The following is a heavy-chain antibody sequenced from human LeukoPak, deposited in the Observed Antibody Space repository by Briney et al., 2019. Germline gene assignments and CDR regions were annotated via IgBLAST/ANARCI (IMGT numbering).Heavy chain of an antibody. V-gene: IGHV3-23*01. J-gene: IGHJ4*02. Sequence: PPGGSLRLSCAASGFTFSSYAMSWVRQAPGKGLEWVSAISGSGGSTYYADSVKGRFTISRDNSKNTLYLQMSSLGVEDTAVYYCAKDRAPYTNTWYYLDYWGQGTLVTV. D-gene: IGHD2-8*01. CDR1: GFTFSSYA. CDR2: ISGSGGST. CDR3: AKDRAPYTNTWYYLDY.